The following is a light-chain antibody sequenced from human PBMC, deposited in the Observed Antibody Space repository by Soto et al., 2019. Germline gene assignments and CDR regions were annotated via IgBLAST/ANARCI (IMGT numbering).Light chain of an antibody. CDR1: SSDVGGYNY. CDR3: SSYTSSSTWV. V-gene: IGLV2-14*01. Sequence: QSALTQPASVSGSPGQSITISCTGTSSDVGGYNYVSWYQQHPVKAPKLLIYEVTNRPSGVSNRFSGSKSGSTASLTISGLQAEDEAYYYCSSYTSSSTWVFGGGTKLTVL. J-gene: IGLJ3*02. CDR2: EVT.